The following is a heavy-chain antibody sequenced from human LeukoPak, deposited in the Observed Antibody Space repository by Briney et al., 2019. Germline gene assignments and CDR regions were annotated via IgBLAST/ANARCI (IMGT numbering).Heavy chain of an antibody. CDR3: ARDYDSSGYYWS. CDR2: IYYTGST. CDR1: DGSISTYY. J-gene: IGHJ4*02. D-gene: IGHD3-22*01. Sequence: PSETLSLTCSVSDGSISTYYWSWIRQPPGKGLEWIGYIYYTGSTNYNPSFKSRVTISIDTSKNQFSLNLSSVTAADTAVYYCARDYDSSGYYWSWGQGILVTVSS. V-gene: IGHV4-59*01.